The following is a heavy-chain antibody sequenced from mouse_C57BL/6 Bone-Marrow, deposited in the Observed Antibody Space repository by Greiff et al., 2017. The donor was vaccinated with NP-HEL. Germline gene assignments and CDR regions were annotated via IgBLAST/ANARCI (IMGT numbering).Heavy chain of an antibody. CDR1: GFTFSSYG. D-gene: IGHD2-5*01. CDR3: ARSYYSNLDY. J-gene: IGHJ2*01. V-gene: IGHV5-6*01. CDR2: ISSGGSYT. Sequence: EVKLMESGGDLVKPGGSLKLSCAASGFTFSSYGMSWVRPTPDKRLEWVATISSGGSYTYYPDSVKGRFTISRDNAKNTLYLQMSSLKSEDTAMYYCARSYYSNLDYWGQGTTLTVSS.